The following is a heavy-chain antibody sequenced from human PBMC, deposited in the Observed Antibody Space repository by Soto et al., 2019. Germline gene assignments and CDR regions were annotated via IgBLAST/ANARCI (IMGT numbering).Heavy chain of an antibody. D-gene: IGHD6-6*01. Sequence: QVQLVQSGAEVKKPGASVKVSCKASGYTFTSYAMPWVRQAPGQRLEWMGWINAGNGNTKYSQKFQGRVTITRDTSASTGYMELSSVRSEDTAVYYCASRYSSSSGWFDPWGQGTLVTVSS. CDR2: INAGNGNT. J-gene: IGHJ5*02. V-gene: IGHV1-3*01. CDR1: GYTFTSYA. CDR3: ASRYSSSSGWFDP.